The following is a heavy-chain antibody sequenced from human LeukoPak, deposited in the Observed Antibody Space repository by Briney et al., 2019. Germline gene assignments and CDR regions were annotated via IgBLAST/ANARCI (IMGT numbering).Heavy chain of an antibody. D-gene: IGHD3-22*01. J-gene: IGHJ4*02. CDR1: GGSISSYY. Sequence: PSETLPLTCTVSGGSISSYYWSWIRQPAGKGLEWIGRIYTSGSTNYNPSLKSRVTMSVDTSKNQFSLQLSSVTAADTAVYCCARSPHSSGYYPFDYWGQGTLVTVSS. CDR3: ARSPHSSGYYPFDY. CDR2: IYTSGST. V-gene: IGHV4-4*07.